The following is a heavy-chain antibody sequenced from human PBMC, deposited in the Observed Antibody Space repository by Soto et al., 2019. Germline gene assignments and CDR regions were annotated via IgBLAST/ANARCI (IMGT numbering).Heavy chain of an antibody. J-gene: IGHJ4*02. CDR3: ARTYYDFWSGTRNFDY. D-gene: IGHD3-3*01. V-gene: IGHV1-2*02. CDR2: INPNSGGT. CDR1: GFTFNNYG. Sequence: GGSLRLSCAASGFTFNNYGMHWVRQAPGQGLEWMGWINPNSGGTNYAQKFQGRVTMTRDTSISTAYMELSRLRSDDTAVYYCARTYYDFWSGTRNFDYWGQGTMVTV.